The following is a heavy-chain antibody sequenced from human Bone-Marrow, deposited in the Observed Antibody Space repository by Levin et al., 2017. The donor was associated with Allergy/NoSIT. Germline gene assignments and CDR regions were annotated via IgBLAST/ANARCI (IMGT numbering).Heavy chain of an antibody. J-gene: IGHJ4*02. CDR2: MNPSSGDT. V-gene: IGHV1-8*02. Sequence: AASVKVSCKASGYIFSTYDINWVRQATGQGLEWMGRMNPSSGDTTFAPKFQGRLAMTRNTSINTAYMELLSLRSDDTAVYYCARGRSPGTVATLKVWGQGTQVTVSS. D-gene: IGHD6-13*01. CDR1: GYIFSTYD. CDR3: ARGRSPGTVATLKV.